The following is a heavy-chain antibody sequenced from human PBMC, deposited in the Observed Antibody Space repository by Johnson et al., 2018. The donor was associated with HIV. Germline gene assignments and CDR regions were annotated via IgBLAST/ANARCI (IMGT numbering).Heavy chain of an antibody. CDR3: ARDRRARRPLYAFDI. J-gene: IGHJ3*02. CDR1: GFTFSSYA. D-gene: IGHD6-6*01. Sequence: QVQLVESGGGVVQPGRSLRLSCAASGFTFSSYAMHWVRQAPGKGLEWVAVISYDGSNKYYADSVKGRFTISRDNSKNTLYLQMNSLRAEDTAGYYCARDRRARRPLYAFDIWGQGTMVTVSS. CDR2: ISYDGSNK. V-gene: IGHV3-30*04.